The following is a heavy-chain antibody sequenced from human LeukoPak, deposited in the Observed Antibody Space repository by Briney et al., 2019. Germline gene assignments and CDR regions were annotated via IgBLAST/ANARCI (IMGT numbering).Heavy chain of an antibody. D-gene: IGHD2-2*01. CDR2: IYSGGTT. V-gene: IGHV3-66*02. CDR1: GLTVSSNY. Sequence: GGSLRLSCAASGLTVSSNYMTWVRQAPGKGLEWVSVIYSGGTTYSADSVKGRFTMSRDNSKNTLYLQMNSLRAEDTAVYYCARERSSTSNYYYYYYYMDVWGKGTTVTVSS. J-gene: IGHJ6*03. CDR3: ARERSSTSNYYYYYYYMDV.